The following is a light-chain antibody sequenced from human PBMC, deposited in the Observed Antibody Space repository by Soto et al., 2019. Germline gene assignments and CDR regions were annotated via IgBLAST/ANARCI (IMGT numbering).Light chain of an antibody. CDR1: SSDVGGYNY. V-gene: IGLV2-14*01. CDR2: EVS. CDR3: NSYTSRSTYVV. J-gene: IGLJ2*01. Sequence: QSALTQPASVYGSPGQSITISCTGTSSDVGGYNYVSWYQQHPGKAPKLMIYEVSNRPSGVSNRFSGSKSGNTASLTISGLQAEDEADYYCNSYTSRSTYVVFGGGTKVTVL.